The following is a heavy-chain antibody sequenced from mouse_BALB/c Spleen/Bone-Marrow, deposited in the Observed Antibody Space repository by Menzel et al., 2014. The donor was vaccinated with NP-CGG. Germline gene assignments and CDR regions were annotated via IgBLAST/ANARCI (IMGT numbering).Heavy chain of an antibody. J-gene: IGHJ2*01. D-gene: IGHD2-4*01. CDR3: ARSGDYGGFDY. CDR2: INPSTGYT. CDR1: GYTFTSYW. Sequence: QVHLQQPGAELAKPGASVKMSCKASGYTFTSYWMHWVKQRPGQGLEWIGYINPSTGYTEYNQKFKDKATLTADKSSSTAYMQLSSLTSEDSAVYYCARSGDYGGFDYWGQGTTPTVSS. V-gene: IGHV1-7*01.